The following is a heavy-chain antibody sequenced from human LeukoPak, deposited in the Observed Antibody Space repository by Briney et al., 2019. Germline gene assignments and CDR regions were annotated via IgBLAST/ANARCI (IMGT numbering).Heavy chain of an antibody. V-gene: IGHV4-39*07. CDR3: ARDRQQLVRGDYFDY. J-gene: IGHJ4*02. CDR2: IYYSGST. Sequence: SETLSLTCTVSGGSISSSNYYWGWIRQPPGKGLEWIGTIYYSGSTYYSPSLKSRVTISVDTSKNQFSLKLSSVTAADTAVYYCARDRQQLVRGDYFDYWGQGTLVTVSS. D-gene: IGHD6-13*01. CDR1: GGSISSSNYY.